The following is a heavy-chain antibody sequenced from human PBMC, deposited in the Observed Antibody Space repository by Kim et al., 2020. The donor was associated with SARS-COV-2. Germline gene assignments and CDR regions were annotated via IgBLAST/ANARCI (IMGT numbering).Heavy chain of an antibody. CDR2: IIHNGRT. CDR1: DGSGSGYF. V-gene: IGHV4-34*12. J-gene: IGHJ5*02. D-gene: IGHD2-15*01. CDR3: ARRGRKGSGDRVVWFDP. Sequence: SETLSLTCAVYDGSGSGYFWTWIRQTPGKGLEWIGEIIHNGRTNYKPSLQSRVTISVDKSKNQFSLKLSSVTAADTAVYYCARRGRKGSGDRVVWFDPWG.